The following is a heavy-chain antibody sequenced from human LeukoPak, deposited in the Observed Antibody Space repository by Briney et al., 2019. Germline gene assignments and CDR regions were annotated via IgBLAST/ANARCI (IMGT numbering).Heavy chain of an antibody. CDR3: ATVGYDILTGSDWFDP. V-gene: IGHV1-24*01. J-gene: IGHJ5*02. D-gene: IGHD3-9*01. Sequence: ASVKVSCKVSGYTLTELSMHWVRQAPGKGLGWMGGFDPEDGETIYAQKFQGRVTMTEDTSTDTAYMELSSLRSEDTAVYYCATVGYDILTGSDWFDPWGQGTLVTVSS. CDR1: GYTLTELS. CDR2: FDPEDGET.